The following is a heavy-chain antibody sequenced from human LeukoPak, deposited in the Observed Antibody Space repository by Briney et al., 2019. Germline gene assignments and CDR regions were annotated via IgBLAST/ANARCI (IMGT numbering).Heavy chain of an antibody. J-gene: IGHJ4*02. CDR3: TSTERCSTTCPLDY. V-gene: IGHV4-34*01. D-gene: IGHD2-2*01. CDR1: GGSFRGYY. CDR2: INHSGST. Sequence: ETLSLTCAVYGGSFRGYYCSWIRQPPGKGLEWIGEINHSGSTNYNPSLKSRVTISLDTSMKKFSLKLNSVTAADTAVYYCTSTERCSTTCPLDYWGQGTLVTVSS.